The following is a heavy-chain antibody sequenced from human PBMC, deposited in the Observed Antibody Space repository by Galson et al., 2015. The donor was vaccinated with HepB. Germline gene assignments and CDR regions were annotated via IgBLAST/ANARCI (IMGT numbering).Heavy chain of an antibody. V-gene: IGHV1-69*06. CDR1: GGAFSSYA. Sequence: SVKVSCKASGGAFSSYAISWVRQAPGQGLEWMGGIIPIFGTANYAQRFQGRVTITADKSTSTAYMELSSLRSEDTAVYYCARGVTYYYDSSDFFGGFDPWGQGTLVTVSS. CDR3: ARGVTYYYDSSDFFGGFDP. J-gene: IGHJ5*02. D-gene: IGHD3-22*01. CDR2: IIPIFGTA.